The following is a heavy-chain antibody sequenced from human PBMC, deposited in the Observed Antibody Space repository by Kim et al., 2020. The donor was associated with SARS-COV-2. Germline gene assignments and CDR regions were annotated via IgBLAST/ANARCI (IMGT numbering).Heavy chain of an antibody. D-gene: IGHD2-2*01. Sequence: RTDEEDAVKGRFTISRHNSKKTLYLQMNSLRAEDTAVYDCATDPKVGLPGYWGKGTLVTVSS. V-gene: IGHV3-53*04. CDR2: RT. J-gene: IGHJ4*02. CDR3: ATDPKVGLPGY.